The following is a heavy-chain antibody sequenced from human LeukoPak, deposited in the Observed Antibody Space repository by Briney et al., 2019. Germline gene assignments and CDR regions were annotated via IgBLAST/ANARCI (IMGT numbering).Heavy chain of an antibody. D-gene: IGHD2-15*01. J-gene: IGHJ4*02. CDR2: IYSGGST. CDR3: ARARWEGYCLDH. V-gene: IGHV3-53*01. Sequence: GGSLRLSCAASGFSVSSSYMSWVRQAPGKRLEWVSFIYSGGSTYYADSVKGRFTISRDNSKNTLYLQMNSLRAEDTAVYYCARARWEGYCLDHWGQGTLVTVSS. CDR1: GFSVSSSY.